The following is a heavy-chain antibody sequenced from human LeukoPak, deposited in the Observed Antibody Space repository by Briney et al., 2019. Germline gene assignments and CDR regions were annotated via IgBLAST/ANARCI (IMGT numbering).Heavy chain of an antibody. D-gene: IGHD3-10*01. V-gene: IGHV1-8*03. CDR2: INPNSGNT. CDR1: GYTFTGYY. J-gene: IGHJ4*02. CDR3: AVDYYYGLGSYYNY. Sequence: GASVKVSCKASGYTFTGYYMHWVRQAPGQGLEWMGWINPNSGNTGYAQKFQGRVTITRNTSISTAYMELSSLRSEDTAVFYCAVDYYYGLGSYYNYWGQGTLVTVSS.